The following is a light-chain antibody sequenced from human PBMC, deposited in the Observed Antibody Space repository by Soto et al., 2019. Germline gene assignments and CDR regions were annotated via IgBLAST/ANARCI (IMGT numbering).Light chain of an antibody. CDR1: QGISND. CDR3: LQDNNYPWT. J-gene: IGKJ1*01. Sequence: AIQMTQSPSSLSASVGGRVTITCRASQGISNDLGWYQQKPGKAPKLLIYAASSLQGGVPARFIGSGSGTDVTLTISSLQPEDFATYYCLQDNNYPWTFGQGTKVEI. CDR2: AAS. V-gene: IGKV1-6*01.